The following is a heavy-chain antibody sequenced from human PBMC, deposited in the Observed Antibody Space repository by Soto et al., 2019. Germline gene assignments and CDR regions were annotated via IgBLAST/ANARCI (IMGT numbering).Heavy chain of an antibody. J-gene: IGHJ6*02. CDR3: ARDPTIAARVDYYYGMDV. Sequence: ASVKGSCKASVYTFTSSAMHWVRQAPGQRLEWMGWINAGNGNTKYSQKFQGRVTITRDTSASTAYMELSSLRSEDTAVYYCARDPTIAARVDYYYGMDVWGQGTTVTVSS. D-gene: IGHD6-6*01. CDR2: INAGNGNT. CDR1: VYTFTSSA. V-gene: IGHV1-3*01.